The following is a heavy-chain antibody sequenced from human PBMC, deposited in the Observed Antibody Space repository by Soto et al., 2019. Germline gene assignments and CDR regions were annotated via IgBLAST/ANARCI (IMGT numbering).Heavy chain of an antibody. Sequence: QMQLVQSGAEVKKPGSSVKISCKASGGTFGNLSISWLRQAPGQGLEWMGGTIPIFDTPHYAEKFRDRVTITADATTTAYLELTSLTSADTATYYCARDREDGSGTKYNWFDSWGQGTLVTVSS. V-gene: IGHV1-69*01. CDR2: TIPIFDTP. D-gene: IGHD3-10*01. CDR1: GGTFGNLS. CDR3: ARDREDGSGTKYNWFDS. J-gene: IGHJ5*01.